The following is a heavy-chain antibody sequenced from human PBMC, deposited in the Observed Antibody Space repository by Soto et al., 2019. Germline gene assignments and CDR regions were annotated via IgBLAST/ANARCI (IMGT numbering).Heavy chain of an antibody. CDR2: TYYRSKWSH. CDR1: GDSVSSNTVA. CDR3: ARDSPGYGDYVLFDY. D-gene: IGHD4-17*01. V-gene: IGHV6-1*01. J-gene: IGHJ4*02. Sequence: SQTLSLTCVISGDSVSSNTVAWNWIRQSPSGGLEWLGRTYYRSKWSHDYAVSVESRITINPDTSKNQFSLQLDSVTPADTAVYFCARDSPGYGDYVLFDYWGQGTRVTVPQ.